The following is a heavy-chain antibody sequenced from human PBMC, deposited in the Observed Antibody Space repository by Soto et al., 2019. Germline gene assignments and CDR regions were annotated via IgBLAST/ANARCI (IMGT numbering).Heavy chain of an antibody. V-gene: IGHV4-59*01. D-gene: IGHD3-9*01. CDR3: ARAIYGCFAWPDLPSFYLGY. J-gene: IGHJ4*02. Sequence: PSETLSLTCTVSGGSISNYYWSWIRQPPGKGLEWIGYIFYSGSTNYNPSLKSRVTISVDTSKNQFSLKLSSVTAADTAVYYCARAIYGCFAWPDLPSFYLGYWGQGTLVTVAS. CDR1: GGSISNYY. CDR2: IFYSGST.